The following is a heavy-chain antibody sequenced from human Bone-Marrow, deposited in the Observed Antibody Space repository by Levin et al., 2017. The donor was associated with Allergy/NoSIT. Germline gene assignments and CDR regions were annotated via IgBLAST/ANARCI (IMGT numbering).Heavy chain of an antibody. CDR2: ITSSSSYI. D-gene: IGHD2-8*02. CDR3: ARGIIGDVRVAHKEAFDI. V-gene: IGHV3-21*01. J-gene: IGHJ3*02. CDR1: GFTFSTYT. Sequence: GGSLRLSCAASGFTFSTYTMNWVRQAPGKGLDWVSSITSSSSYIYYADSVKGRFTISRDNAKNSLTLQMNSLRAEDTAVYYCARGIIGDVRVAHKEAFDIWGQGTMVSVSS.